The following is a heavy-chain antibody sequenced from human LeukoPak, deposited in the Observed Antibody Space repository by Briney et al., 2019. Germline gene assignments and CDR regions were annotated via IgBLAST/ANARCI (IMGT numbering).Heavy chain of an antibody. V-gene: IGHV4-59*01. CDR3: ARKTNWGSVDY. D-gene: IGHD7-27*01. CDR1: GGSISSYY. CDR2: IYDSGST. J-gene: IGHJ4*02. Sequence: SETLSLTCTVSGGSISSYYWSWIRQPPGKGLEWIGYIYDSGSTNYNPSLKSRVSISVDTSKNQFSLKLSSVTAADTAVYYCARKTNWGSVDYWGPGTLPTVSS.